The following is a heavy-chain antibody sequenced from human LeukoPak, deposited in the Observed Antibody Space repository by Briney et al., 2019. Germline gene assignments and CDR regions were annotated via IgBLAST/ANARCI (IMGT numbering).Heavy chain of an antibody. D-gene: IGHD6-19*01. CDR3: ARVKGSWWYLAFDF. CDR2: IYYSGST. J-gene: IGHJ4*02. CDR1: GGSISSYY. Sequence: SETLSLTCTVSGGSISSYYWSWIRQPPGKGLEWIGYIYYSGSTNYNPSLKSRVTISVDTSKNQFSLKLTSVTAADTARYYCARVKGSWWYLAFDFWGQGTQVTVSS. V-gene: IGHV4-59*12.